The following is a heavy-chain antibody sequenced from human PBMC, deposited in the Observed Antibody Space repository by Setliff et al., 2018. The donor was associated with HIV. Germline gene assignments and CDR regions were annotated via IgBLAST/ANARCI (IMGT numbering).Heavy chain of an antibody. J-gene: IGHJ4*02. Sequence: GGSLRLSCAAAGFTFSNAWMTWVRQVPGKGLEWVARIRNKKNGGTTYYAAPVEGRFTISRDDSKNTLSLQMNSLKTEDTAIYYCTTDLGSGRFSWNNNWGQGTLVTVSS. V-gene: IGHV3-15*01. CDR2: IRNKKNGGTT. CDR1: GFTFSNAW. CDR3: TTDLGSGRFSWNNN. D-gene: IGHD1-26*01.